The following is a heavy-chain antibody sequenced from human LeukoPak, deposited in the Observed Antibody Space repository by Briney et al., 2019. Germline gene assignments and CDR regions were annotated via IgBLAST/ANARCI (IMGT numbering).Heavy chain of an antibody. CDR3: AKDATYSSGWSRSYYFDY. CDR1: GFTVSSNY. Sequence: GGSLRLSCAASGFTVSSNYMSWVRQAPGKGLEWVSVIDSGGSTYYADSVKGRFTISRDNSKNTLYLQMNSLRAEDTAVYYCAKDATYSSGWSRSYYFDYWGQGTLVTVSS. CDR2: IDSGGST. V-gene: IGHV3-53*05. D-gene: IGHD6-19*01. J-gene: IGHJ4*02.